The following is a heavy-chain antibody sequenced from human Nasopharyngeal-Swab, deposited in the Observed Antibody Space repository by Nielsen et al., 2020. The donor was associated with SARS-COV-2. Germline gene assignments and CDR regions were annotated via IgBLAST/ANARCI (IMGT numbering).Heavy chain of an antibody. V-gene: IGHV5-10-1*01. J-gene: IGHJ3*02. D-gene: IGHD4-17*01. Sequence: VRQMPGKSLEWMGRIDPSDSYTNYSPSFQGHVTISADKSITTAYMQWSSLKASDTAMYYCARRTGDSTLGDAFDIWGQGTMVTVSS. CDR3: ARRTGDSTLGDAFDI. CDR2: IDPSDSYT.